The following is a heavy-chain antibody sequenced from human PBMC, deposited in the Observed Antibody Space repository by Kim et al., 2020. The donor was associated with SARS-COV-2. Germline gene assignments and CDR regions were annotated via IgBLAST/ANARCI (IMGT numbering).Heavy chain of an antibody. CDR3: AKGNSNFDY. J-gene: IGHJ4*02. D-gene: IGHD2-21*01. CDR2: SNK. V-gene: IGHV3-30*02. Sequence: SNKYYADSVKGRFTISRDNSKNTLYLQMNSLRPEDTAVYYCAKGNSNFDYWGQGTLVTVSS.